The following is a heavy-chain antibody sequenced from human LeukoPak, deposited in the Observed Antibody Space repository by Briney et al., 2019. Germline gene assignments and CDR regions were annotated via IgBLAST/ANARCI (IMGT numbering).Heavy chain of an antibody. CDR1: GRSISSYY. V-gene: IGHV4-59*08. CDR2: IYYSGRT. Sequence: SETLSLTCTLSGRSISSYYWSWIRQPPGKGLEWLGYIYYSGRTNYNPSRKSRVTISVDTSKNQFSLKMSSVTAADTAVYYCARHPADYYDSSGYYRTWYFDLWGRGTLVTVSS. CDR3: ARHPADYYDSSGYYRTWYFDL. D-gene: IGHD3-22*01. J-gene: IGHJ2*01.